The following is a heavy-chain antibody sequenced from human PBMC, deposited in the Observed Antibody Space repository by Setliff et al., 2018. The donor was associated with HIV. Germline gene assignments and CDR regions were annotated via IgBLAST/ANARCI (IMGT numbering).Heavy chain of an antibody. CDR1: GDSITTGVYY. J-gene: IGHJ4*02. CDR2: IYASDNSGST. Sequence: SETLSLTCTVSGDSITTGVYYWSWIRQPAGQGLEWTGHIYASDNSGSTSYNPSLNSRVTISLDYAAPVKGRFTISRDDLKNTLFLQMDSLQTEDTAVYYCTTSQESDCWGQGTLVTVSS. CDR3: MDSLQTEDTAVYYCTTSQESDC. V-gene: IGHV4-61*09. D-gene: IGHD3-10*01.